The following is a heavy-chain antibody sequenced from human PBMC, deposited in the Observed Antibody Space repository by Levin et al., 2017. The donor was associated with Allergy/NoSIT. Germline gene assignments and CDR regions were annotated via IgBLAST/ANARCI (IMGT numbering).Heavy chain of an antibody. J-gene: IGHJ4*02. V-gene: IGHV3-66*01. Sequence: GGSLRLSCAASGFTVSSNYMSWVRQAPGKGLEWVSVIYSGGSTYYADSVKGRFTISRDNSKNTLYLQMNSLRAEDTAVYYCARGSLGTYCSSTSCCLDYWGQGTLVTVSS. CDR1: GFTVSSNY. CDR2: IYSGGST. CDR3: ARGSLGTYCSSTSCCLDY. D-gene: IGHD2-2*01.